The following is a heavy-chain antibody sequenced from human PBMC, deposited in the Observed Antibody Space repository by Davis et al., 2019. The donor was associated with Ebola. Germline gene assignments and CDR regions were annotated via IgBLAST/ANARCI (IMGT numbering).Heavy chain of an antibody. CDR3: ARVVNYYASPWFDP. CDR2: IYYSGST. CDR1: GGSISSGDYY. Sequence: PSETLSLTCTVSGGSISSGDYYWSWIRQPPGKGLEWIGYIYYSGSTYYNPSLKSRVTISVDTSKNQFSLKLSSVTAADTAVYYCARVVNYYASPWFDPWGQGTLVTVSS. D-gene: IGHD3-10*01. J-gene: IGHJ5*02. V-gene: IGHV4-30-4*02.